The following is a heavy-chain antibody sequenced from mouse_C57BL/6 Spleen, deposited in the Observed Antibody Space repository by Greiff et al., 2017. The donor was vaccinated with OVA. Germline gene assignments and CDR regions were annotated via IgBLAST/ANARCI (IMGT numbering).Heavy chain of an antibody. CDR1: GYTFTDYN. J-gene: IGHJ1*03. CDR2: INPNNGGT. Sequence: EVQLVESGPELVKPGASVKMSCKASGYTFTDYNMHWVKQSHGKSLEWIGYINPNNGGTSYNQKFKGKATLTVNKSSSTAYMELRSLTSEDSAVYYCAKTTVVAHWYFDVWGTGTTVTVSS. V-gene: IGHV1-22*01. CDR3: AKTTVVAHWYFDV. D-gene: IGHD1-1*01.